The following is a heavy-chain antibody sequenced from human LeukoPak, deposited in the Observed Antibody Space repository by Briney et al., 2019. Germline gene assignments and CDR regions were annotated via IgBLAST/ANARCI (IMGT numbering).Heavy chain of an antibody. CDR3: AREGGTIFGVVISYYYYYMDV. D-gene: IGHD3-3*01. V-gene: IGHV1-69*05. CDR1: GGTFSSYA. Sequence: SVKVSCKASGGTFSSYAISWVRQAPGQGLEWMGRIIPIFGTTNYAQKFQGRVTITTDESTSTAYMELSSLRSEDTAVYYCAREGGTIFGVVISYYYYYMDVWGKGTTVTVSS. J-gene: IGHJ6*03. CDR2: IIPIFGTT.